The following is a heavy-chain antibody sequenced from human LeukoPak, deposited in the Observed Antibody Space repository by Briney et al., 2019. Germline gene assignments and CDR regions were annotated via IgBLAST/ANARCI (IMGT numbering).Heavy chain of an antibody. J-gene: IGHJ5*02. CDR1: GYTFTSFG. CDR2: INAGNGNT. CDR3: ARDLGDGYNLGWFDP. V-gene: IGHV1-18*01. Sequence: ASVKVSCKASGYTFTSFGISWVRQAPGQGLEWMGWINAGNGNTKYSQKFQGRVTITRDTSTSTVYMELSSLRSEDTAVYYCARDLGDGYNLGWFDPWGQGTLVTVSS. D-gene: IGHD5-24*01.